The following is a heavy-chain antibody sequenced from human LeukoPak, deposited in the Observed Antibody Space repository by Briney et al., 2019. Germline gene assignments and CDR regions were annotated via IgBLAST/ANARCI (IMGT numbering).Heavy chain of an antibody. J-gene: IGHJ6*02. CDR1: GYTFTSYG. Sequence: ASVKVSSKASGYTFTSYGISWVRQAPGQGLEWMGWISAYNGNTNYAQKLQGRVTMTTDTSTSTAYMELRSLGSDDTAVYYCARDYYDILTGYYRYYYYGMDVWGQGTTVTVSS. D-gene: IGHD3-9*01. CDR3: ARDYYDILTGYYRYYYYGMDV. V-gene: IGHV1-18*01. CDR2: ISAYNGNT.